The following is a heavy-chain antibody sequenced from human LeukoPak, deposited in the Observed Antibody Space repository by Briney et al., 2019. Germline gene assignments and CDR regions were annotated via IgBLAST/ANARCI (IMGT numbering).Heavy chain of an antibody. CDR1: GFTFSSYA. Sequence: GGSLRLSCAASGFTFSSYAMHWVRQAPGKGLEWVAVISYDGSNKYYADSVKGRFTISRDNSKNTLYLQMNSLRAEDTAVYYCARDKYRSGGSCSSAFDIWGQGTMVTVSS. J-gene: IGHJ3*02. D-gene: IGHD2-15*01. CDR3: ARDKYRSGGSCSSAFDI. V-gene: IGHV3-30*04. CDR2: ISYDGSNK.